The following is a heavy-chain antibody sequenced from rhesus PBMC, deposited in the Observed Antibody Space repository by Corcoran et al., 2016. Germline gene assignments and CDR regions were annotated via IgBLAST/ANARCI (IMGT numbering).Heavy chain of an antibody. Sequence: QLQLQESGPGLVKPSETLSLTCAVSGGSISGYWWSWIRQPPGKGLEWIGRLDSSGRTLYNPARRSRVTSSRDTSKNQFSLKLSSVTAADTAVYYCARESIQAWGWYFEFWGQGALVTVSS. D-gene: IGHD5-42*01. CDR3: ARESIQAWGWYFEF. J-gene: IGHJ1*01. V-gene: IGHV4-165*01. CDR1: GGSISGYW. CDR2: LDSSGRT.